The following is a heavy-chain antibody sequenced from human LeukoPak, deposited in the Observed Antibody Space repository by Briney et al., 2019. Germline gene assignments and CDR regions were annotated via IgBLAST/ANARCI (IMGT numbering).Heavy chain of an antibody. CDR2: INHRGST. CDR1: GGSFSGYY. V-gene: IGHV4-34*01. Sequence: PSETLSLTCAVYGGSFSGYYWSWIRQPPGKGLEWIGEINHRGSTNYNPSLKSRVTISVDTSKNQFSLKLSSVTAADTAVYYCAGGSYYDFWSGYRYYFDYWGQGTLVTVSS. CDR3: AGGSYYDFWSGYRYYFDY. D-gene: IGHD3-3*01. J-gene: IGHJ4*02.